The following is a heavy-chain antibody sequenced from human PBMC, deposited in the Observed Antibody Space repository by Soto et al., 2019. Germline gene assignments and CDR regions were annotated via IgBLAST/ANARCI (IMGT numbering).Heavy chain of an antibody. J-gene: IGHJ4*02. V-gene: IGHV3-23*01. CDR2: ISGSGGST. D-gene: IGHD2-15*01. Sequence: EVQLLESGGGLVQPGGSLRLSCAASGFIFSSYAMSWVRQAPGKGLEWVSAISGSGGSTYYADSVKGRFTISRDNSKNTLYLQMNSLRAEDTAVYYCAKPRGIVVVVAATRPDFDYWGQGTLVTVSS. CDR3: AKPRGIVVVVAATRPDFDY. CDR1: GFIFSSYA.